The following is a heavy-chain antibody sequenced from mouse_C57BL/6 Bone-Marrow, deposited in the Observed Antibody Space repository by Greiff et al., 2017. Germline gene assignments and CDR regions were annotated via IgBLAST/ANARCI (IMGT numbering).Heavy chain of an antibody. CDR3: ARGRGLRRGVGWFAY. CDR1: GYTFTSYW. CDR2: IDPSDSET. D-gene: IGHD2-4*01. V-gene: IGHV1-52*01. Sequence: QVQLQQPGAELVRPGSSVKLSCKASGYTFTSYWMHWVKQRPIQGLEWIGNIDPSDSETHYNQKFKDKATLTVDKSSSTAYMQLSSLTSEDSEVYYCARGRGLRRGVGWFAYWGQGTLVTVSA. J-gene: IGHJ3*01.